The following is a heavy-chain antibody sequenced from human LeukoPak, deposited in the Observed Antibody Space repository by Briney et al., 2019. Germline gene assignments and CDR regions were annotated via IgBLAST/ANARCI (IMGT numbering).Heavy chain of an antibody. J-gene: IGHJ3*02. Sequence: ASVKVSCKASGYTFTRYGISWVRQAPGQGLEWMGWINPYNGNRKYAQKLQGRVTKTTDTSTSTAYMELRSLRSDDTAVYYCARTNYVWGSYRPDDAFDIWGQGTMVTVSS. CDR1: GYTFTRYG. V-gene: IGHV1-18*01. CDR2: INPYNGNR. D-gene: IGHD3-16*02. CDR3: ARTNYVWGSYRPDDAFDI.